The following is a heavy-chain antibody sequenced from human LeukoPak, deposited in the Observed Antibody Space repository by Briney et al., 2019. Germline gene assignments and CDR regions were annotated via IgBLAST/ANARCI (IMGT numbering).Heavy chain of an antibody. CDR3: ARGSSPPYSSSWYAFDY. V-gene: IGHV4-34*01. Sequence: ETSETLSLTCAVYGGSFSGYYWSWIRQPPGKGLEWIGEINHSGSTNYNPSLKSRVTISVDTSKNQFSLKLSSVTAADTAVYYCARGSSPPYSSSWYAFDYWGQGTLVTVSS. J-gene: IGHJ4*02. D-gene: IGHD6-13*01. CDR2: INHSGST. CDR1: GGSFSGYY.